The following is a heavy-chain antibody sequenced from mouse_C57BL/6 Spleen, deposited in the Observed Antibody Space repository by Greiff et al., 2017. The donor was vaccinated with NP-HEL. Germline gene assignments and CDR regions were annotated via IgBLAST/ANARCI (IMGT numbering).Heavy chain of an antibody. Sequence: QVQLQQPGTELVKPGASVKLSCKASGYTFTSYWMPWVKQRPGQGLEWIGNINPSNGGTNYNEKFKSKATLTVDKSSSTAYMQLSSLTSEDSAVYYCARRGFITTVVAPDYAMDYWGQGTSVTVSS. CDR1: GYTFTSYW. CDR2: INPSNGGT. J-gene: IGHJ4*01. V-gene: IGHV1-53*01. CDR3: ARRGFITTVVAPDYAMDY. D-gene: IGHD1-1*01.